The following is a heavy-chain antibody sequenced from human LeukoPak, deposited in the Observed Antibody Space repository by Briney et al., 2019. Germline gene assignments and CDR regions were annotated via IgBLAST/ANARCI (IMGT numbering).Heavy chain of an antibody. Sequence: GGSLRLSCAASGFTFSSYEMNWVRQAPGKGLEWVSYISSTGNTVYYADSVKGRSTISRDNAKNSLYLQMNSLRAEDTAVYYCATKSNTAMAYWGQGTLVTVSS. CDR1: GFTFSSYE. D-gene: IGHD5-18*01. CDR2: ISSTGNTV. V-gene: IGHV3-48*03. J-gene: IGHJ4*02. CDR3: ATKSNTAMAY.